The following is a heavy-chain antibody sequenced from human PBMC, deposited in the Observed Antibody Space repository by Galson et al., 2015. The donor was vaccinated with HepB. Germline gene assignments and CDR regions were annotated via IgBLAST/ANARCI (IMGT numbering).Heavy chain of an antibody. J-gene: IGHJ3*02. CDR3: ARERINIADEGSALDI. CDR1: GLTFSNYG. CDR2: IWYDGSNK. V-gene: IGHV3-33*01. D-gene: IGHD6-13*01. Sequence: SLRLSCAASGLTFSNYGMHWVRQAPGKGLEWVAVIWYDGSNKNYADSVKGRFSIFRDNPKNTLYLQMNSLRAEDTAVYYCARERINIADEGSALDIWGQGTMVTVSS.